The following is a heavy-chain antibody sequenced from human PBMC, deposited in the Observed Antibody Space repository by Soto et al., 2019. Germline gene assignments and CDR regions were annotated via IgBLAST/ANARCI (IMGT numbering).Heavy chain of an antibody. J-gene: IGHJ4*02. CDR1: GFTFSSYA. Sequence: EVQLLESGGGLVQPGGSLRLSCAASGFTFSSYAMSWVLQAPGKGLEWVSAISGSGGSTYYADSVKARFTISRHNSQTTQYLQMNSLSAEATAVYSCAKCEASSSWYLDYWGQGTMVTVSS. D-gene: IGHD6-13*01. V-gene: IGHV3-23*01. CDR3: AKCEASSSWYLDY. CDR2: ISGSGGST.